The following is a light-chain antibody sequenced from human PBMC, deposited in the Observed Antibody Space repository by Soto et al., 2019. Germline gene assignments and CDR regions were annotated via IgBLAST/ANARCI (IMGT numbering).Light chain of an antibody. V-gene: IGLV2-14*01. CDR3: SSYTSSGTVV. J-gene: IGLJ2*01. Sequence: QSVLTQPASVSGSPGQSITISCTGTSSDVGGYNYVSWYQHHPGKAPKLMISEVRNRPSGISNRFSASKSGNTASLTISGLQAEDEADYYCSSYTSSGTVVFGGGTKLTVL. CDR2: EVR. CDR1: SSDVGGYNY.